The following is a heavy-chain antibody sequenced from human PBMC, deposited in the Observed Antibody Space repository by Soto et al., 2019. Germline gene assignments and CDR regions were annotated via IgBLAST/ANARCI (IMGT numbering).Heavy chain of an antibody. Sequence: SQTLSLTCAISGDSVSSNSAAWNWIRQSPSRGLEWLGRTYYRSKWYNDYAVSVKSRITINPDTSKNQFSLQLNSVTPEDTAVYYCARDKIPITMGRGVTNYGMDVWGQGTTVTVSS. CDR1: GDSVSSNSAA. D-gene: IGHD3-10*01. V-gene: IGHV6-1*01. J-gene: IGHJ6*02. CDR3: ARDKIPITMGRGVTNYGMDV. CDR2: TYYRSKWYN.